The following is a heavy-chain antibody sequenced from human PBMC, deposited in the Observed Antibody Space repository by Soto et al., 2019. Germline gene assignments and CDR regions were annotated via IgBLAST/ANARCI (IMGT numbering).Heavy chain of an antibody. Sequence: EVQLLESGGGLVQPGGSLRLSCAASGFPFSGYVMSWVRQAPGKGLEWISIISGSGTTTHYADSVKGRFTISRDNSTNTLFLQMQGLRADDPAVYYCAAHGCGVDCYSSVAGNWFDPWGQGTLVTVSP. J-gene: IGHJ5*02. V-gene: IGHV3-23*01. CDR3: AAHGCGVDCYSSVAGNWFDP. CDR1: GFPFSGYV. CDR2: ISGSGTTT. D-gene: IGHD2-21*02.